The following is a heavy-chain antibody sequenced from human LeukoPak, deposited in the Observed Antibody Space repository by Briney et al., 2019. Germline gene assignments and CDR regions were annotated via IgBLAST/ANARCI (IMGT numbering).Heavy chain of an antibody. CDR1: GGSISSYY. CDR2: IYYTGST. D-gene: IGHD1-14*01. CDR3: ASNPNTGSAFDP. J-gene: IGHJ5*02. Sequence: SETLSLTCTVSGGSISSYYWSWIRQPPGKGLEWIGYIYYTGSTNYNPSLKSRVTISVDTSKNQFSLKLSSVTAADTAVYYCASNPNTGSAFDPWGQGTLVTVSS. V-gene: IGHV4-59*08.